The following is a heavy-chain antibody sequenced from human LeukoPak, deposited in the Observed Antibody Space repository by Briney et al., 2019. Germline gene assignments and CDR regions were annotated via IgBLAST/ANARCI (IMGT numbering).Heavy chain of an antibody. CDR3: AKVMATVVTTSCDY. D-gene: IGHD4-23*01. J-gene: IGHJ4*02. CDR1: GFTFSSYG. V-gene: IGHV3-30*18. CDR2: ISYDGSNK. Sequence: GGSLRLSCAASGFTFSSYGMHWVRQAPGKGLEWVAVISYDGSNKYYADSVKGRFTISRDNSKNTLYLQMNSLRAEDTAVYYCAKVMATVVTTSCDYWGQGTLVTVSS.